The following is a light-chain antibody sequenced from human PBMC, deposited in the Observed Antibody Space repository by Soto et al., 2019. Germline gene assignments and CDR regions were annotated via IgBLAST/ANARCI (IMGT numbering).Light chain of an antibody. CDR1: QSVVHSSNNKNY. Sequence: DIVLTQSPDSLAVSLGERATINCKSSQSVVHSSNNKNYLAWYQQKPGQPPKLLIYWASTRESGVPDRFSGSGSVTDFTLTIICLQAEDVAVYYWQQYYITPFTFGPGTKVDI. V-gene: IGKV4-1*01. J-gene: IGKJ3*01. CDR2: WAS. CDR3: QQYYITPFT.